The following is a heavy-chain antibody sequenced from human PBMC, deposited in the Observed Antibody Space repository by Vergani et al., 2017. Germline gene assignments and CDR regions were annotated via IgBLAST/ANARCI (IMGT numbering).Heavy chain of an antibody. D-gene: IGHD3-10*01. J-gene: IGHJ6*02. CDR3: ARARGHSPFGEPTLDYYGMDV. Sequence: QVQLVQSGAEVKKPGSSVKVSCKASGGTFSSYAISWVRQAPGQGLEWMGGIIPIFGTANYAQKFQGRVTITADESTSTAYMELSSLSSEDTAVYYCARARGHSPFGEPTLDYYGMDVWGQGTTVTVSS. CDR2: IIPIFGTA. CDR1: GGTFSSYA. V-gene: IGHV1-69*01.